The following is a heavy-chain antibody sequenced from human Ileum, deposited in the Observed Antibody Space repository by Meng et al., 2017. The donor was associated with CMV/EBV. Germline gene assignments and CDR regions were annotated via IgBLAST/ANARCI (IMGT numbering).Heavy chain of an antibody. D-gene: IGHD5-18*01. Sequence: VGLVESGGGGVQPGGSLRLSCVASGFIFNTYGMHWVRQAPGKGLEWVALTRYDGNDKYYADSVKGRFTISRDNSKNTLYLQMHNLRIEDTATYFCAKRDRSYGFYFDVWGQGTLVTVSS. CDR2: TRYDGNDK. CDR1: GFIFNTYG. J-gene: IGHJ4*02. V-gene: IGHV3-30*02. CDR3: AKRDRSYGFYFDV.